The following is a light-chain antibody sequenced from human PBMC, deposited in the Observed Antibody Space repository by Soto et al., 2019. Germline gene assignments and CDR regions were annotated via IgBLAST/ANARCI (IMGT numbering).Light chain of an antibody. Sequence: DIQLTQSPSFLSASVGDRVTITCRASQGISSYLAWYQQQPGKAPKLLIYGASTLQRGVSSRFSGSGSGTEFTLTISSLQPEDFATYYCQHLSTYPRTFGQGTKLEVK. J-gene: IGKJ2*01. CDR3: QHLSTYPRT. CDR2: GAS. V-gene: IGKV1-9*01. CDR1: QGISSY.